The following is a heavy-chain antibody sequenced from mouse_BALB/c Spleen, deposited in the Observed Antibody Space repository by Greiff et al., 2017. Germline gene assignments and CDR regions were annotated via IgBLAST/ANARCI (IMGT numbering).Heavy chain of an antibody. V-gene: IGHV5-12-1*01. J-gene: IGHJ3*01. D-gene: IGHD1-1*01. CDR2: ISSGGGST. CDR1: GFAFSSYD. CDR3: ARSYYYGSSYGWFAY. Sequence: DVMLVESGGGLVKPGGSLKLSCAASGFAFSSYDMSWVRQTPEKRLEWVAYISSGGGSTYYPDTVKGRFTISRDNAKNTLYLQMSSLKSEDTAMYYCARSYYYGSSYGWFAYWGQGTLVTVSA.